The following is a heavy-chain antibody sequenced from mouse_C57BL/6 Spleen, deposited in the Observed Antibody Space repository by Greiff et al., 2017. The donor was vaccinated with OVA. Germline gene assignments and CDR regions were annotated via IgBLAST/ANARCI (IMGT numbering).Heavy chain of an antibody. D-gene: IGHD1-1*01. J-gene: IGHJ2*01. CDR2: IDPETGGT. CDR3: TREEGIYYCYFDY. V-gene: IGHV1-15*01. Sequence: VQLQQSGAELVRPGASVTLSCKASGYTFTDYEMHWVKQTPVHGLEWIGAIDPETGGTAYNQKFKGKAILTADKSSSTAYMELRSLTSEDSAVYYCTREEGIYYCYFDYWGQGTTLTVSS. CDR1: GYTFTDYE.